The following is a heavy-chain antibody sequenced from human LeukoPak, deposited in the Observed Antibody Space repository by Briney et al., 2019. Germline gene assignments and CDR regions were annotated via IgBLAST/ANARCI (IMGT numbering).Heavy chain of an antibody. CDR1: GVTFSSYA. CDR2: IIPIFGTA. D-gene: IGHD3-9*01. J-gene: IGHJ6*04. V-gene: IGHV1-69*13. CDR3: ARAIRYFDWLLPFGMDV. Sequence: SVKVSCKASGVTFSSYAISWVRQAPGQGLEWMGGIIPIFGTANYAQKFQGRVTITADESTSTAYMELSSLRSEDTAAYYCARAIRYFDWLLPFGMDVWGKGTTVTVSS.